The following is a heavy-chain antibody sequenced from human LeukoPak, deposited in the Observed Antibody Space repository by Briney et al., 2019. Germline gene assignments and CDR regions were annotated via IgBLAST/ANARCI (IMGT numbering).Heavy chain of an antibody. CDR2: IKQDGSEK. V-gene: IGHV3-7*03. Sequence: GGSLRLSCAASGFTFSSFWMSWVRQAPGKGLEWVANIKQDGSEKYYVDSVKGRFTISRDNAKNSLFLQMDSLRAEDTAVYYCARGTFYSDSSSSYSPFNRWGQGTLVTVSS. CDR3: ARGTFYSDSSSSYSPFNR. D-gene: IGHD3-22*01. CDR1: GFTFSSFW. J-gene: IGHJ5*02.